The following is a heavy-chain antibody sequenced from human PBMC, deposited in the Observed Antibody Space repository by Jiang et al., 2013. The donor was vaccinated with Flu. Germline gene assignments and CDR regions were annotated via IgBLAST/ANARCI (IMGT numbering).Heavy chain of an antibody. Sequence: QLVESGPGLVKPSQTLSLTCSVSGGSIRSGGYYWSWIRQNPGKGLEWIGYIFYSGTTSYNPSLQSRVTISVDTSKNQFSLTLSAVTAADTAVYYCAREESIMVRGVNGMDVWGQGTTVTVSS. D-gene: IGHD3-10*01. CDR1: GGSIRSGGYY. CDR2: IFYSGTT. V-gene: IGHV4-31*03. J-gene: IGHJ6*02. CDR3: AREESIMVRGVNGMDV.